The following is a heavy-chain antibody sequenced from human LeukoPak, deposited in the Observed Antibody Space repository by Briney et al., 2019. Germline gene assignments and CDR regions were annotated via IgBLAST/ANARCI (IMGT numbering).Heavy chain of an antibody. CDR3: ARRITIAAAGWGYGMDV. CDR2: IRHDGSDK. J-gene: IGHJ6*02. D-gene: IGHD6-13*01. V-gene: IGHV3-7*03. CDR1: GFTFNNHW. Sequence: PGGSLRLSCAASGFTFNNHWMSWVRQAPGKGLEWVANIRHDGSDKKHVDSVKGRFTISRDNAENLLFLQMNSLRAEDTAVYYCARRITIAAAGWGYGMDVWGQGTTVTVSS.